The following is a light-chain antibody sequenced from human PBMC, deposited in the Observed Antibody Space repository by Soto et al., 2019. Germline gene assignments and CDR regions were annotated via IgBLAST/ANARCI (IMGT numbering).Light chain of an antibody. Sequence: DIVMTQSPDSLAVSLGERATINCKSSQSLLYSSNNKNYLAWYQQKPGQPPKLLIYWASTRESGVPDRYSGGGSGTDFTLTISSLQAEDVALYYCQQYYSTPFTFGGGTKVEIK. J-gene: IGKJ4*01. CDR3: QQYYSTPFT. CDR1: QSLLYSSNNKNY. CDR2: WAS. V-gene: IGKV4-1*01.